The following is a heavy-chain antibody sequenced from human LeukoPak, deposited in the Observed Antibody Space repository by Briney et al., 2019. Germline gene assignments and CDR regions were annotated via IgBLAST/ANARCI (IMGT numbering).Heavy chain of an antibody. J-gene: IGHJ4*02. CDR1: GFTFTSYA. CDR3: AKSHCSGGSCYLDY. D-gene: IGHD2-15*01. Sequence: GRSLRLSCAASGFTFTSYAMHWVRQAPGQGLEWMGVISYDGSNKNYADSVKGRFTITRDNAKNSLYLQMNSLRAEDTALYYCAKSHCSGGSCYLDYWGQGTLVTVSS. V-gene: IGHV3-30*04. CDR2: ISYDGSNK.